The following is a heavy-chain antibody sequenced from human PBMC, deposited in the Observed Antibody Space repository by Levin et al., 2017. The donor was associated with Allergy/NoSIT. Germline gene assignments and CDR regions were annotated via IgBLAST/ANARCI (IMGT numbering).Heavy chain of an antibody. CDR1: GYTLTELS. D-gene: IGHD3-10*01. V-gene: IGHV1-24*01. Sequence: ASVKVSCKVSGYTLTELSMHWVRQAPGKGLEWMGGFDPEDGETIYAQKFQGRVTMTEDTSTDTAYMELSSLRSEDTAVYYCATRGSGSYTDYYYYGMDVWGQGTTVTVSS. CDR2: FDPEDGET. J-gene: IGHJ6*02. CDR3: ATRGSGSYTDYYYYGMDV.